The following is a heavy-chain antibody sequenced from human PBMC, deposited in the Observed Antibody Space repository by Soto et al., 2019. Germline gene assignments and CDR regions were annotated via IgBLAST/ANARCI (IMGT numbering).Heavy chain of an antibody. CDR3: AKDRRKWELLNWFDP. Sequence: QVQLVESGGGVVQPGRSLRLSCAASGFTSSSYGMHWVRQAPGKGLEWVAVISYDGSNKYYADSVKGRFTISRDNSKNTLYLQMNSLRAEDTAVYYCAKDRRKWELLNWFDPWGQGTLVTVSS. CDR2: ISYDGSNK. V-gene: IGHV3-30*18. D-gene: IGHD1-26*01. J-gene: IGHJ5*02. CDR1: GFTSSSYG.